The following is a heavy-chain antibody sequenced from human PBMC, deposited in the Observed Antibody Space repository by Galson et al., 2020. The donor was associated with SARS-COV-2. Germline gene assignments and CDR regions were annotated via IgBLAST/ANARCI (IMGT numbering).Heavy chain of an antibody. Sequence: ASVKVSCKASRYTFTDYYIPWVRQAPGQGLEWMGRINPKSGGTNYAQKFEGRVTMTRDTSITTAYMELSRLRADDTAVYYCARLRYYDVLTGYIVDVWGQGTMVTVSS. V-gene: IGHV1-2*02. CDR1: RYTFTDYY. J-gene: IGHJ6*02. D-gene: IGHD3-9*01. CDR3: ARLRYYDVLTGYIVDV. CDR2: INPKSGGT.